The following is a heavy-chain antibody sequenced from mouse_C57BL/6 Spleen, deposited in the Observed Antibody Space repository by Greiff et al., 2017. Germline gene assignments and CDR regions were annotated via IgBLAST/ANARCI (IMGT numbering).Heavy chain of an antibody. CDR2: IYPGGGYT. J-gene: IGHJ2*01. CDR1: GYTFTNYW. D-gene: IGHD1-1*01. CDR3: ARAIYYYGSSYGFDY. V-gene: IGHV1-63*01. Sequence: QVQLQQSGAELVRPGTSVKMSCKASGYTFTNYWIGWAKQRPGHGLEWIGDIYPGGGYTNYNEKFKGKATLTADKSSSTAYMQFSSLTSEDSAIYYCARAIYYYGSSYGFDYWGQGTTLTVSS.